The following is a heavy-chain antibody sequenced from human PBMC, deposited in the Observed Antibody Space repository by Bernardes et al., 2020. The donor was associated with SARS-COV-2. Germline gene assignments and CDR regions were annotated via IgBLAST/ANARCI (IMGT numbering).Heavy chain of an antibody. V-gene: IGHV4-59*12. J-gene: IGHJ5*01. CDR1: GGSITSDF. CDR3: ARESRFNWLDS. Sequence: SETLSLTCTVSGGSITSDFWSWIRQPPGKRLEWIGYIYYSGATNYNPSLKSRLTISVDTSRNQFSLKLSSVTAADTAVYYCARESRFNWLDSWGHGTLVTVSS. D-gene: IGHD3-16*01. CDR2: IYYSGAT.